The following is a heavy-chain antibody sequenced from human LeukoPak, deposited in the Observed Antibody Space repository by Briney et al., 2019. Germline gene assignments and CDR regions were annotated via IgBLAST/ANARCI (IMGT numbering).Heavy chain of an antibody. D-gene: IGHD1-1*01. V-gene: IGHV4-4*07. Sequence: SVTLSLTCTVSGGSISSYYWSWIRQPAGKGLEWIGRIYTSGSTNYNPSLKSRVTISVDTSKNQFSLKLSSVTAADTAVYYCARGSSTTNFDYWGQGTLVTVSS. CDR2: IYTSGST. CDR3: ARGSSTTNFDY. J-gene: IGHJ4*02. CDR1: GGSISSYY.